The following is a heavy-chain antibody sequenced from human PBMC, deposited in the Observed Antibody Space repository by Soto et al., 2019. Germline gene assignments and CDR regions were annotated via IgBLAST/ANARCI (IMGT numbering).Heavy chain of an antibody. CDR3: ARLEGLATISYYFDF. Sequence: QLQLQESGPGLVKPSETLSLTCSVSDDSINSDKYYWGWIRQPPGKGLEWVGSIYYRGNAYYNPSLPTRVTISLDKSRSQFSLKLNCVTAADSAVYFCARLEGLATISYYFDFWGPGALVTVSS. J-gene: IGHJ4*02. V-gene: IGHV4-39*01. CDR2: IYYRGNA. D-gene: IGHD3-9*01. CDR1: DDSINSDKYY.